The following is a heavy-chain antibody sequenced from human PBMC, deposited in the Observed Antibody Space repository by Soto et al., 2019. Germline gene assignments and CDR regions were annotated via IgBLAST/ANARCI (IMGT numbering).Heavy chain of an antibody. Sequence: GGSLRLSCAASGFTFSSYAMTWVRQAPGKGLEWVSSITDSSGSTYYADSVKGRFTISRDNSKNTLYLHLNSLRAEDTAVYYCAKCLAATGYCYFDCWGQGTLVTVSS. D-gene: IGHD2-2*03. CDR2: ITDSSGST. CDR3: AKCLAATGYCYFDC. CDR1: GFTFSSYA. V-gene: IGHV3-23*01. J-gene: IGHJ4*02.